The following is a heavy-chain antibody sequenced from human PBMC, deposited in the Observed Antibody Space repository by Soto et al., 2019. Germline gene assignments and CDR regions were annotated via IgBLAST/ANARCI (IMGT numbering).Heavy chain of an antibody. J-gene: IGHJ4*02. CDR1: GYSFMKYG. D-gene: IGHD2-2*01. CDR2: ISPYSGYT. V-gene: IGHV1-18*01. CDR3: AREASVLIPAAQPSRFDS. Sequence: ASVKVSCKGFGYSFMKYGINWVRQAPGQGLEWVGWISPYSGYTHSAQKFHGRLTLTTDTAASTAYMELRILRSADTALYYCAREASVLIPAAQPSRFDSWGQGTLVPV.